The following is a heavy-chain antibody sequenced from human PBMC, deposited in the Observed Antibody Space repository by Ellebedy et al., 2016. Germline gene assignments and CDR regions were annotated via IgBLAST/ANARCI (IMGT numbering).Heavy chain of an antibody. CDR2: IYYSGST. CDR3: ARQTDGRGYSSSYRDY. CDR1: GGSISSYY. D-gene: IGHD6-13*01. V-gene: IGHV4-59*05. Sequence: SETLSLTCTVSGGSISSYYWSRIRQPPGKGLEWIGSIYYSGSTYYNPSLKSRVTISVDTSKNQFSLKLSSVTAADTAVYYCARQTDGRGYSSSYRDYWGQGTLVTVSS. J-gene: IGHJ4*02.